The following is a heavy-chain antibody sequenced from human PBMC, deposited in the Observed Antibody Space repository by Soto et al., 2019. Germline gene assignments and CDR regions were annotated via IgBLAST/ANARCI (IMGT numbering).Heavy chain of an antibody. CDR2: MNPGSGDT. V-gene: IGHV1-8*02. CDR1: GCTFTNND. Sequence: ASVKVSCKASGCTFTNNDVSWVRQATGQGLEWMGWMNPGSGDTGYAQKFQGRVTMTRDISIATAYMELNSLTSEDAAIYYCARMESFGSLNWFDPWGQGTLVTVSS. CDR3: ARMESFGSLNWFDP. D-gene: IGHD5-18*01. J-gene: IGHJ5*02.